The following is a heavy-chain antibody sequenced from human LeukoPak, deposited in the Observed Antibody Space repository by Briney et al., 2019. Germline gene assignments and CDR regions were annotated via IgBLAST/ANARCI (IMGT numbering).Heavy chain of an antibody. CDR2: IYSVGAT. CDR1: RLIVSSDY. V-gene: IGHV3-66*01. J-gene: IGHJ4*02. D-gene: IGHD4-17*01. Sequence: PGGSLRLSCAASRLIVSSDYMSWVRQAPGKGLEWVSAIYSVGATYYADSVKGRFTISRDKSKNTLYLQMNSLRAEDTAVYYCAKGGATVIDYWGQGTLVTVSS. CDR3: AKGGATVIDY.